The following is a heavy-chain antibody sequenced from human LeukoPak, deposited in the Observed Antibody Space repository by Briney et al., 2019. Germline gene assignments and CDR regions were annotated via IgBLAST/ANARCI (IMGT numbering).Heavy chain of an antibody. D-gene: IGHD6-25*01. CDR2: VHLDGRT. V-gene: IGHV4-4*02. CDR3: AREGGFYRPLDY. J-gene: IGHJ4*02. Sequence: SETLSLTCGVSGGSVSSTNWWTWIRQPPGKGLEWIGEVHLDGRTNFNPSLKGRLTMSVDLSENHVSLKLTSVTAADTAVYYCAREGGFYRPLDYSGQGTLVTVSS. CDR1: GGSVSSTNW.